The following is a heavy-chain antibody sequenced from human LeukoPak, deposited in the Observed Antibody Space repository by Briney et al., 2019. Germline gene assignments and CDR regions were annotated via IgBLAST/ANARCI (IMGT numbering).Heavy chain of an antibody. V-gene: IGHV1-2*06. Sequence: ASVKVSCKASGYTFTGYYMHWVRQAPGQGLEWMGRIIPNSGGTNYAQKFQGRVTMTRDTSISTAYMELSSLRSDDTAVYYCARDAGFGELIWGPWGQETLVTVST. CDR3: ARDAGFGELIWGP. D-gene: IGHD3-10*01. J-gene: IGHJ5*02. CDR1: GYTFTGYY. CDR2: IIPNSGGT.